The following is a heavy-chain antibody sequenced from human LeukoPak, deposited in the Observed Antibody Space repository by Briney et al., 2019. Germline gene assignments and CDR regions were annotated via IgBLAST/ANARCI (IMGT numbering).Heavy chain of an antibody. J-gene: IGHJ4*02. CDR1: GGSISSYY. D-gene: IGHD3-16*02. V-gene: IGHV4-59*01. Sequence: PSETLSLTCTVSGGSISSYYWSWIRQPPGKGLEWIGYIYYSGSTNYNPSLKSRVIISVDTSKNQFSLKLSSVTAADTAVYYCARLGVGGSYCFFDYWGQGTLVTVSS. CDR2: IYYSGST. CDR3: ARLGVGGSYCFFDY.